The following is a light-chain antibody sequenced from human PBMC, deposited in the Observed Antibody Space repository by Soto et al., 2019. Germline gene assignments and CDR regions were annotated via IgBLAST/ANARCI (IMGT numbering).Light chain of an antibody. J-gene: IGLJ2*01. V-gene: IGLV2-8*01. CDR3: SSYAGSNNFVV. Sequence: QSALTQRPSASGSPGQSVTISCTGTSSDAGGYNYVSWYQQHPGKAPKLMIYEVSKRPSGVPDRFSGSKSGNTASLTVSGLQAEDEADYYCSSYAGSNNFVVFGVGTKLTVL. CDR2: EVS. CDR1: SSDAGGYNY.